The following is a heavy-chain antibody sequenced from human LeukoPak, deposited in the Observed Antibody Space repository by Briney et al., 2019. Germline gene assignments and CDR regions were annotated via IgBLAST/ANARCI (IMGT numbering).Heavy chain of an antibody. D-gene: IGHD1-1*01. CDR2: IRSKANGETA. J-gene: IGHJ4*02. CDR3: TRDRGAYNLYDY. Sequence: GESLRLSCTVSGCTFGDYAMSWIWQAQGKGLEWVGFIRSKANGETADYAASVKGRFTISRDDPKAIAYLQMNSLKTEDTAVYHCTRDRGAYNLYDYWGQGTLDTVSS. CDR1: GCTFGDYA. V-gene: IGHV3-49*03.